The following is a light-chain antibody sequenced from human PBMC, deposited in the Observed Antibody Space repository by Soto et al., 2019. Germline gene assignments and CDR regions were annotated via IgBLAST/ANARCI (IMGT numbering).Light chain of an antibody. Sequence: DIQMSQSPSSLSASVADRVTITCRASQSIRRSLNWYQQKPGKAPNLLIYAASSLQTGVPSRFTGSGSGTDFTLTISSLQPEDFATYYCQQANSFPLTFGGGTKVDIK. CDR1: QSIRRS. CDR2: AAS. CDR3: QQANSFPLT. V-gene: IGKV1-39*01. J-gene: IGKJ4*01.